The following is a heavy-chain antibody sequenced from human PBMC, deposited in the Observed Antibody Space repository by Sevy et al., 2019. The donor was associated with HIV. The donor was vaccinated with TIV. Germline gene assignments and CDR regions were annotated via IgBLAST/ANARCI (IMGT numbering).Heavy chain of an antibody. CDR1: GFTFSDYY. Sequence: SLRLSCAASGFTFSDYYMSWIRQAPGKELEWVSCIGSSGSTIYYADSVKGRFTISRDNAKNSLYLQMNILRAEDTAVYYCASGWAEAGIEPWGQGTLVTVSS. CDR2: IGSSGSTI. D-gene: IGHD6-19*01. J-gene: IGHJ5*02. V-gene: IGHV3-11*01. CDR3: ASGWAEAGIEP.